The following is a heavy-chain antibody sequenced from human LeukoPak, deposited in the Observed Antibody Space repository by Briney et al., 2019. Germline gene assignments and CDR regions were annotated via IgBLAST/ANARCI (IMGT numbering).Heavy chain of an antibody. CDR2: ISGSGGST. D-gene: IGHD6-19*01. CDR3: ARLRGSGCLDY. V-gene: IGHV3-23*01. J-gene: IGHJ4*02. Sequence: GGSLRLSCAASGLTFSSYAMSWVRQAPGKGLEWVSAISGSGGSTYYADSVKGRFTISRDNSKNTLYLQMNSLRAEDTAVYYCARLRGSGCLDYWGQGTLVTVSS. CDR1: GLTFSSYA.